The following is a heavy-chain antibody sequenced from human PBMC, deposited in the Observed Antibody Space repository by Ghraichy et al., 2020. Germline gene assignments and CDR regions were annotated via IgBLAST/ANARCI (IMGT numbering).Heavy chain of an antibody. V-gene: IGHV4-34*01. J-gene: IGHJ4*02. D-gene: IGHD6-19*01. Sequence: LSLTCAVYGGSFSGYYWSWIRQPPGKGLEWIGEINHSGSTNYNPSLKSRVTISVDTSKNQFSLKLSSVTAADTAVYYCAREFWYSSGLAHEVWGQGTLVTVSS. CDR2: INHSGST. CDR1: GGSFSGYY. CDR3: AREFWYSSGLAHEV.